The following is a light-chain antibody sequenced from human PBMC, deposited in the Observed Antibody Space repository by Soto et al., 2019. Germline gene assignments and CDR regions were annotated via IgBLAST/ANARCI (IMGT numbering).Light chain of an antibody. V-gene: IGKV3-20*01. CDR1: QSVSSSY. CDR2: GAS. Sequence: EILLPQSPGTLSLSPGERDTLYFRASQSVSSSYLAWYQQKPGQAPRLLIYGASSRATGIPDRFSGSGSGTEFTLTISSLQSEDFAVYYCQQYNNWPRTFGQGTKV. CDR3: QQYNNWPRT. J-gene: IGKJ1*01.